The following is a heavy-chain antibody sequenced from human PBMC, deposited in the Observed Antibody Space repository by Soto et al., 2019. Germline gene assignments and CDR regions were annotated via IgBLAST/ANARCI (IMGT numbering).Heavy chain of an antibody. V-gene: IGHV3-23*01. CDR1: GFPFSTYD. J-gene: IGHJ4*02. CDR3: VKGGWLDE. D-gene: IGHD5-12*01. Sequence: EVQLLESGGGLVQTGGSLRLSCAASGFPFSTYDMSWVRQAPGKGLEWVSDISGSDQSTYHADYLNGRFTIYRYNSKNTRYLQMDSLRVEDTAVYHCVKGGWLDEWGQGTLVTVSS. CDR2: ISGSDQST.